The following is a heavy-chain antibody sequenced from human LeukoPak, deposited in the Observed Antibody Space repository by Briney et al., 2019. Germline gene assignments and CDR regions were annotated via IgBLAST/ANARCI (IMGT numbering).Heavy chain of an antibody. D-gene: IGHD4-11*01. J-gene: IGHJ4*02. CDR1: GFTFSTYS. CDR2: ISGSGSST. Sequence: PGGSLRLSCAASGFTFSTYSMNWVRQAPGKGLEWVSFISGSGSSTYYADSVKGRFTISRDNSKNTLYLQVNSLRADDTAVYYCATGRTSNSPGPTYWGQGTLATVSS. V-gene: IGHV3-23*01. CDR3: ATGRTSNSPGPTY.